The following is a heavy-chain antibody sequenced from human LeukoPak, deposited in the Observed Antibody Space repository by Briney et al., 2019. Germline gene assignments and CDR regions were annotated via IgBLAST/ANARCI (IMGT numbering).Heavy chain of an antibody. Sequence: PGGSLRLSCAASGFTFSSYWMSWVRQAPGKGLGWVANIKQDGSEKYYVDSVKGRFTISRDNAKNSLYLQMNSLRAEDTAVYYCASAEVGDAFDIWGQGTMVTVSS. J-gene: IGHJ3*02. V-gene: IGHV3-7*01. D-gene: IGHD2-2*01. CDR2: IKQDGSEK. CDR1: GFTFSSYW. CDR3: ASAEVGDAFDI.